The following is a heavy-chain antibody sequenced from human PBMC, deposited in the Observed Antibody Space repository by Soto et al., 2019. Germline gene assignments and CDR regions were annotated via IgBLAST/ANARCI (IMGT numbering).Heavy chain of an antibody. CDR3: AREDPSSFFDS. V-gene: IGHV4-59*01. CDR2: IYYSGST. J-gene: IGHJ4*02. D-gene: IGHD2-2*01. CDR1: GGSINSYY. Sequence: SETLSLTCTVSGGSINSYYWSWIRQPPGKGLEWIGYIYYSGSTNYNPSLKSRVTISVDTSKNQFSLKLSSVTAADTAVYYCAREDPSSFFDSWGQGTLVTVSS.